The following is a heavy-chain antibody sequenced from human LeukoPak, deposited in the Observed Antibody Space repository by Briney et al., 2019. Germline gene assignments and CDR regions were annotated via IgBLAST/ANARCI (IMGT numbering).Heavy chain of an antibody. D-gene: IGHD2-15*01. CDR1: GGSFSGYY. CDR2: INHSGST. J-gene: IGHJ4*02. CDR3: ARGLYCSGGSCYRPFDY. Sequence: SETLSLTCAVYGGSFSGYYWSWIRQPPGKGLEWIGEINHSGSTNYNPSLKSRVTISVNTSKNQFSLKLSSVTAADTAVYYCARGLYCSGGSCYRPFDYWGQGTLVTVSS. V-gene: IGHV4-34*01.